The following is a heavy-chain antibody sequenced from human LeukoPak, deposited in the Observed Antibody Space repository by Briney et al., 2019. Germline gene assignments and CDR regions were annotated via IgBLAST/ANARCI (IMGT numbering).Heavy chain of an antibody. D-gene: IGHD3-22*01. CDR1: GFTFSSYW. Sequence: GGSLRLSCAASGFTFSSYWMSWVRQAPGKGLEWVANIKQDGSEKYYVDSVKGRFTISRDNAKNSLYLQMNSLRAEDTAVYYGARGDYYDSSGYSPLDYWGQGTLVTVSS. V-gene: IGHV3-7*01. CDR2: IKQDGSEK. J-gene: IGHJ4*02. CDR3: ARGDYYDSSGYSPLDY.